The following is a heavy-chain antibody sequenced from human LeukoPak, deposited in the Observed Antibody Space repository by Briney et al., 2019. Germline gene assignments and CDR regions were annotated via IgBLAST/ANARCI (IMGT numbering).Heavy chain of an antibody. D-gene: IGHD6-19*01. Sequence: GGSLRLSCAASGFTFSSYSMNWVRQAPGKGLEWVSYISSSSSTIYYADSVKGRFTISRDNAKNSLYLQMNSLRAEDTAVYYCARDPAPNSSGWYLLFDYWGQGTLVTVSS. CDR3: ARDPAPNSSGWYLLFDY. J-gene: IGHJ4*02. CDR2: ISSSSSTI. CDR1: GFTFSSYS. V-gene: IGHV3-48*04.